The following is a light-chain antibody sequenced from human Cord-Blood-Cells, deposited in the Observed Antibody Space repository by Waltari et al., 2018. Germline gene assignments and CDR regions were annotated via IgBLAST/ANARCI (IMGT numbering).Light chain of an antibody. CDR3: QQYGSSPMYT. Sequence: EIVLLQAPVTVSLSPGERPTLSCRASQSVSSSYLAWYQQQPGQAPKLLIYGASSRATGILDRFSGSGSGTDFTLTISRLEPEDFAVDYCQQYGSSPMYTFGQGTKLEIK. J-gene: IGKJ2*01. CDR2: GAS. CDR1: QSVSSSY. V-gene: IGKV3-20*01.